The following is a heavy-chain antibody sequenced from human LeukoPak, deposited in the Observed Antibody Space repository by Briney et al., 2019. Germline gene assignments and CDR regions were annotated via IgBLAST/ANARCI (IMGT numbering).Heavy chain of an antibody. Sequence: GGSLRLSCAASGFTFSSYSMNWVRKAPGKGLEWVSSISSSSSYIYYADSVKGRFTISRGNAKNSLYLQMNSLRAEDTAVYYCARGTGTIFGVVIKRNWFDPWGQGTLVTVSS. V-gene: IGHV3-21*01. CDR3: ARGTGTIFGVVIKRNWFDP. J-gene: IGHJ5*02. D-gene: IGHD3-3*01. CDR2: ISSSSSYI. CDR1: GFTFSSYS.